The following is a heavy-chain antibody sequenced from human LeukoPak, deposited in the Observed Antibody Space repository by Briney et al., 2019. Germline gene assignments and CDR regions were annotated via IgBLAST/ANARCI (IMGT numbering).Heavy chain of an antibody. Sequence: ASVKVSCKVSGYTLTELSMHWVPQAPGKGLEWMGGFDPEDGETIYAQKFQGRVTMTEDTSTDTAYMELSSLRSEDTAVYYCATSTPYKGGSSGGWFDPWGQGTLVTVSS. V-gene: IGHV1-24*01. CDR1: GYTLTELS. CDR2: FDPEDGET. CDR3: ATSTPYKGGSSGGWFDP. J-gene: IGHJ5*02. D-gene: IGHD1-26*01.